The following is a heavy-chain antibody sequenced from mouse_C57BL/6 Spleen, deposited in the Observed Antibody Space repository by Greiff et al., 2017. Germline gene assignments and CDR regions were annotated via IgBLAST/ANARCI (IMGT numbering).Heavy chain of an antibody. CDR1: GYTFTDYE. CDR3: TRWSLLLRPYYLDY. CDR2: IDPETGGT. J-gene: IGHJ2*01. V-gene: IGHV1-15*01. Sequence: QVQLQQSGAELVRPGASVTLSCKASGYTFTDYEMHWVKQTPVHGLEWIGAIDPETGGTAYNQKFKGKAILTADKSSSTAYMELRSLTSEDSAVYYCTRWSLLLRPYYLDYWGQGTTLTVSS. D-gene: IGHD1-1*01.